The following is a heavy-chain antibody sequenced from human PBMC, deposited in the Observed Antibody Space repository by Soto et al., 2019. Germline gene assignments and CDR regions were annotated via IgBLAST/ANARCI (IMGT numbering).Heavy chain of an antibody. CDR3: AKAPRAPTSHKSRGTMDV. V-gene: IGHV3-30*18. CDR2: ISYDGSNK. CDR1: GFTFSSYG. Sequence: GGSLRLSCAASGFTFSSYGMHWVRQAPGKGLEWVAVISYDGSNKYYADSVKGRFTISRDNSKNTLYLQMNSLRAEDTAVYYCAKAPRAPTSHKSRGTMDVWGQGTTVTVSS. J-gene: IGHJ6*02. D-gene: IGHD2-2*01.